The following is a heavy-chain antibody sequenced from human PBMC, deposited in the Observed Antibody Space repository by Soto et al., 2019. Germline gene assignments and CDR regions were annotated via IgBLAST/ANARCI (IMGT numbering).Heavy chain of an antibody. V-gene: IGHV1-18*01. J-gene: IGHJ5*02. CDR2: ISPNSEKT. CDR1: GYTFSNFG. D-gene: IGHD3-9*01. CDR3: TKDAKFDDIYPGYFFNDL. Sequence: ASVKVSCKASGYTFSNFGISWVRQAPGEGLEWMGWISPNSEKTKIAQRFQGRVTMTTDISTSTSYLELRGLTSDDTAVYYCTKDAKFDDIYPGYFFNDLWCQGPPVTVSS.